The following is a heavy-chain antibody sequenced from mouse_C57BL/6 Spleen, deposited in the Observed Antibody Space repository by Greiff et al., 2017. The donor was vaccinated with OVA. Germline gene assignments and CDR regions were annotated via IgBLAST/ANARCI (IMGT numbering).Heavy chain of an antibody. CDR3: ARGGYYCDY. J-gene: IGHJ2*01. CDR2: IDPSDSDT. CDR1: GYTFTSYW. Sequence: QVQLQQSGAELVRPGSSVKLSCKASGYTFTSYWMHWVKQRPIQGLEWIGNIDPSDSDTHYNQKFKDKATLTVDKSSSTAYMQLSSLTSEDSAVYYCARGGYYCDYWGQGTTLTVSS. V-gene: IGHV1-52*01.